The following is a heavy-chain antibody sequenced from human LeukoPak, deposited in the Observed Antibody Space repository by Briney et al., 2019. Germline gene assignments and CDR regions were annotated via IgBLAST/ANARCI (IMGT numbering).Heavy chain of an antibody. Sequence: GGSLRLSCAASGFTFSSYAMSWVRQAPGKGLEWVSAISGSGGSTYYADSVKGRFTISRDNSKNTLYLQMNSLRAEDKAVYYGAKDGITYYYDSSGYYYQRYYFDCWGQGTLVTVCS. D-gene: IGHD3-22*01. V-gene: IGHV3-23*01. J-gene: IGHJ4*02. CDR1: GFTFSSYA. CDR3: AKDGITYYYDSSGYYYQRYYFDC. CDR2: ISGSGGST.